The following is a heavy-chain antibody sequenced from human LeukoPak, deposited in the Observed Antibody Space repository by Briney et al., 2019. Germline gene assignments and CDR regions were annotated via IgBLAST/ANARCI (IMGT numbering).Heavy chain of an antibody. CDR1: GGSISSSSYY. CDR3: ARQSGSSNWFDP. J-gene: IGHJ5*02. D-gene: IGHD1-26*01. Sequence: SETLSLTCTVSGGSISSSSYYWGWIRQPPGKGLEWIGGIYYSGSTYYNPSLKSRVTISVDTSKNQFSLKLSSVTAADTAVYYYARQSGSSNWFDPWGQGTLVTVSS. V-gene: IGHV4-39*01. CDR2: IYYSGST.